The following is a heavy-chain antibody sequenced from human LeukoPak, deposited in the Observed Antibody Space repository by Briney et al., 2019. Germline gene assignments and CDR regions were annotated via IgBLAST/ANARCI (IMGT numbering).Heavy chain of an antibody. CDR2: ISYDGSNK. Sequence: GGSLRLSCAASGFTFNSYAMHWVRQAPGKGLEWVAVISYDGSNKYYADSVKGRFTISRDNPKNTLYLQMNSLRAEDTAVYYCARGGDIVLMVYYPFDYWGQGTLVTVSS. CDR1: GFTFNSYA. J-gene: IGHJ4*02. V-gene: IGHV3-30-3*01. D-gene: IGHD2-8*01. CDR3: ARGGDIVLMVYYPFDY.